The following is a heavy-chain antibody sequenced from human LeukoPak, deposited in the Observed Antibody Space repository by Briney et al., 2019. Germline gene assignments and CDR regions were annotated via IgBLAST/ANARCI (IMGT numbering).Heavy chain of an antibody. D-gene: IGHD2-21*01. CDR3: AIAYCGGDCYSPYYYMDV. J-gene: IGHJ6*03. CDR1: GGSISSYY. V-gene: IGHV4-4*07. CDR2: IYTSGST. Sequence: PSETLSPTCTVSGGSISSYYWSWIRQPAGKGLEWIGRIYTSGSTNYNPSLKSRVTMSVDTSKNQFSLKLSSVTAADTAVYYCAIAYCGGDCYSPYYYMDVWGKGTTVTVSS.